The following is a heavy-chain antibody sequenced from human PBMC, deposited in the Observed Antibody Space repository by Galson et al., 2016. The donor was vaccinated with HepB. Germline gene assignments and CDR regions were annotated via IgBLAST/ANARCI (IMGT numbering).Heavy chain of an antibody. J-gene: IGHJ4*02. CDR2: IKQDGSEK. V-gene: IGHV3-7*01. CDR3: TRDIERVGATLYFDY. CDR1: GFTFSSYW. Sequence: SLRLSCATSGFTFSSYWMSWVRQAPGQGLEWVAKIKQDGSEKYYADSVKGRFTTSRDNAHNSLYLQMDSLRAEDSAIYFCTRDIERVGATLYFDYWGLGTLVAVS. D-gene: IGHD1-26*01.